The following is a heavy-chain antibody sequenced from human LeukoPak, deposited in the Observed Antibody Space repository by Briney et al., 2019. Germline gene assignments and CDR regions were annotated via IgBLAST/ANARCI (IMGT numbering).Heavy chain of an antibody. CDR2: INPSGGST. CDR1: GYTFTSYY. J-gene: IGHJ1*01. Sequence: ASVKVSCKASGYTFTSYYMHWVRQAPGQGLEWMGIINPSGGSTSYAQKFQGRVTMTRDTSTSTVYMELSSLRSEATAVYYCARDLYYYDSSGYYLPFQHWGQGTLVTVSS. D-gene: IGHD3-22*01. V-gene: IGHV1-46*01. CDR3: ARDLYYYDSSGYYLPFQH.